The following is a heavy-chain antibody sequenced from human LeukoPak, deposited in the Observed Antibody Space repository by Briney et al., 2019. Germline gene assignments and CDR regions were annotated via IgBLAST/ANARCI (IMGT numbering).Heavy chain of an antibody. CDR3: ARDSYDFWSGYSDYYGMDV. D-gene: IGHD3-3*01. CDR1: GGSISSYY. Sequence: PSETLSLTCTVSGGSISSYYWSWIRQPPGKGLEWIGYIYYSGSTNYNPSLKSRVTISVDTSKNQFSLKLSSVTAADTAVYYCARDSYDFWSGYSDYYGMDVWGQGTTVTVSS. J-gene: IGHJ6*02. V-gene: IGHV4-59*12. CDR2: IYYSGST.